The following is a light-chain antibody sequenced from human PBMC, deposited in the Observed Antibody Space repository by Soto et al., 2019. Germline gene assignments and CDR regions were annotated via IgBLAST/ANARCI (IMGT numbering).Light chain of an antibody. CDR1: RNDVGSYNL. Sequence: QSALTQPASVSGSAGQSITISCTGTRNDVGSYNLVSWYQQHPGKAPKLMIYDVTKRPSGVSNRFSGSKSGNTASLTISGLQPEDEADYYCCSYTVSIAWVFGGGTKLTVL. V-gene: IGLV2-23*02. J-gene: IGLJ3*02. CDR2: DVT. CDR3: CSYTVSIAWV.